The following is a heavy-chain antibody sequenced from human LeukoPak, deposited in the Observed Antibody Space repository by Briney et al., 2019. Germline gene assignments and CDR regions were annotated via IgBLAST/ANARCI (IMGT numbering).Heavy chain of an antibody. Sequence: PSETLSLTCAVYGGSFSGYYWSWIRQPPGTGLEWIGEINHSGSTNYNPSLKSRVTISVDTSKNQFSLKLSSVTAADTAVYYCARGRIQLWNYNWFDPWGQGTLVTVSS. V-gene: IGHV4-34*01. D-gene: IGHD5-18*01. CDR3: ARGRIQLWNYNWFDP. CDR2: INHSGST. J-gene: IGHJ5*02. CDR1: GGSFSGYY.